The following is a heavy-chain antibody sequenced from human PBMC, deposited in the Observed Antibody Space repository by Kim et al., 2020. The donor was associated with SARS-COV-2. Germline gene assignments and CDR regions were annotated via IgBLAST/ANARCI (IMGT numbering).Heavy chain of an antibody. CDR3: ARDHSTYYYDSSGYYRARTPEYCYYGMDV. J-gene: IGHJ6*02. CDR2: ISSSSSYT. Sequence: GGSLRLSCAASGFTFSDYYMSWIRQAPGKGLEWVSYISSSSSYTNYADSVKGRFTISRDNAKNSLYLQMNSLRAEDTAVYYCARDHSTYYYDSSGYYRARTPEYCYYGMDVWGQGTTVTVSS. CDR1: GFTFSDYY. V-gene: IGHV3-11*05. D-gene: IGHD3-22*01.